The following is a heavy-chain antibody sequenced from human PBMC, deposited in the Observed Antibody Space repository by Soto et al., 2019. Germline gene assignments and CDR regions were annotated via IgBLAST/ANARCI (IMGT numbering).Heavy chain of an antibody. CDR2: IYHSGST. D-gene: IGHD2-21*02. J-gene: IGHJ4*02. V-gene: IGHV4-4*02. CDR3: ARRCGGDPSRCYFDY. Sequence: QVQLQESGPGLVKPSGTLSLTCAVSGGSISSSNWWSWVRQPPGKGLEGIGEIYHSGSTNYNPSPQRPSTKSGDKSKNQFALKQSSVTAADTAVYYCARRCGGDPSRCYFDYWGQGTLVTVSS. CDR1: GGSISSSNW.